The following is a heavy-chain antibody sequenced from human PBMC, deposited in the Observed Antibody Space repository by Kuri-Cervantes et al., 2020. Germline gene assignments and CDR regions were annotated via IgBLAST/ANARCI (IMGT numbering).Heavy chain of an antibody. CDR2: ISGTGAYT. D-gene: IGHD1-1*01. CDR3: ARVMQLQRPI. V-gene: IGHV3-21*01. CDR1: GFTFSNSS. J-gene: IGHJ4*02. Sequence: GGSLRLSCAASGFTFSNSSMNWVRQAPGEGLERVSSISGTGAYTHYADSVKGRFTISRDNGKKSLYLQMNNLKSEDTAMYYCARVMQLQRPIWGQGALVTVSS.